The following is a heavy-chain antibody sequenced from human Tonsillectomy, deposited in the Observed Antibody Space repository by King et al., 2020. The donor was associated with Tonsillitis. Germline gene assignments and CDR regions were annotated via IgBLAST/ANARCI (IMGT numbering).Heavy chain of an antibody. CDR2: IDPSDSYT. D-gene: IGHD5-18*01. J-gene: IGHJ4*02. Sequence: VQLVESGAEVKKPGESLRISCQDSGYSLSSYWINWVRQMPGKGLEWMGRIDPSDSYTNYSPSSQGHVIISVDKSISSAYLQWSSLKASDTAMYYCASARDTTMLKGWGQGTLVTVSS. CDR1: GYSLSSYW. V-gene: IGHV5-10-1*03. CDR3: ASARDTTMLKG.